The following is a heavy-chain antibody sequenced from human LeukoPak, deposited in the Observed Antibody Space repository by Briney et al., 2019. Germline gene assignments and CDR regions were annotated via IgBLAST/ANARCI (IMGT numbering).Heavy chain of an antibody. CDR2: IHYSGST. D-gene: IGHD6-13*01. CDR1: GDSISSYY. J-gene: IGHJ4*02. V-gene: IGHV4-59*12. Sequence: SETLSLTCTVSGDSISSYYWSWIRQPPGKGLEWIGFIHYSGSTNYNPSLKSRVTISVDTSKNQFSLKLSSVTAADTAVYYCARGRVSSSWYYWGQGTLVTVSS. CDR3: ARGRVSSSWYY.